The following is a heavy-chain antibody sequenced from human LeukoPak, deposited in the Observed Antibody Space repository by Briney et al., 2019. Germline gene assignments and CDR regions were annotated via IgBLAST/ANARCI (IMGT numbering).Heavy chain of an antibody. J-gene: IGHJ4*02. Sequence: SETLSLTCTVSGGPISSSSYYWGWIRQPPGKGLEWIGSIYYSGSTYYNPSLKSRVTISVDTSKNQFSLKLSSVTAADTAVYYCARHTPFGGVATNTFLFDYWGQGTLVTVSS. CDR1: GGPISSSSYY. CDR3: ARHTPFGGVATNTFLFDY. V-gene: IGHV4-39*01. D-gene: IGHD5-24*01. CDR2: IYYSGST.